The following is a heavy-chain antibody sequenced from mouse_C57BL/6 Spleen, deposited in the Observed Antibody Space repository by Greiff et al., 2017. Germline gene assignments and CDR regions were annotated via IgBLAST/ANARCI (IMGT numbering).Heavy chain of an antibody. J-gene: IGHJ2*01. D-gene: IGHD4-1*01. CDR2: ISSGSSTI. V-gene: IGHV5-17*01. Sequence: EVKLVESGGGLVKPGGSLKLSCAASGFTFSDYGMHWVRQAPEKGLEWVAYISSGSSTIYYADTVQGRVTISRDNAKNTLFLQMTSLRSEDTAMYYCARGLTYVFDYWGQGTTLTVSS. CDR1: GFTFSDYG. CDR3: ARGLTYVFDY.